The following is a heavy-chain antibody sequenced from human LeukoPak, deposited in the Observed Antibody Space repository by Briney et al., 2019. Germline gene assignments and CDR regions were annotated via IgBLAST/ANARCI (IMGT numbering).Heavy chain of an antibody. D-gene: IGHD6-13*01. CDR1: GFTFSTYT. J-gene: IGHJ4*02. CDR3: AKLSAGGTDY. V-gene: IGHV3-23*01. Sequence: GGSLRLSCAASGFTFSTYTMSWVRQAPGKGLEWVSSISGSGGGTFYADSVKGRFTISRDNSKNTLYLQMNSLRAEDTAVYYCAKLSAGGTDYWGQGILVTVSS. CDR2: ISGSGGGT.